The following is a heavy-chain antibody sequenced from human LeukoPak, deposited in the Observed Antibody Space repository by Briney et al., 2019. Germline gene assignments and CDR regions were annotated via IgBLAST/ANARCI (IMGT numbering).Heavy chain of an antibody. J-gene: IGHJ4*03. V-gene: IGHV4-34*01. Sequence: SETLSPTCAVYGGSFSGYYWSWIRQPPGKGREWVGEINHSGRTNYNPSLKSRGTISVDTSKNQFSLNLGSVTAAHPAVCSCVRGSHPVDGTLGGYF. D-gene: IGHD6-19*01. CDR2: INHSGRT. CDR3: VRGSHPVDGTLGGYF. CDR1: GGSFSGYY.